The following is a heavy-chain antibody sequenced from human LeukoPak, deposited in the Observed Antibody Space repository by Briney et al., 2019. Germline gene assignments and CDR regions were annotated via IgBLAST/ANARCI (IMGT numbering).Heavy chain of an antibody. V-gene: IGHV4-4*07. CDR3: ARDPTRHSSGWSAGGYAFDI. J-gene: IGHJ3*02. CDR2: IYTSGST. CDR1: GGSISSYY. D-gene: IGHD6-19*01. Sequence: SETLSLTCTVSGGSISSYYWSWIRQPAGKGLEWIGRIYTSGSTNYNPSLKSRVTMSVDTSKNQFSLKLSSVTAADTAVCYCARDPTRHSSGWSAGGYAFDIWGQGTMVTVSS.